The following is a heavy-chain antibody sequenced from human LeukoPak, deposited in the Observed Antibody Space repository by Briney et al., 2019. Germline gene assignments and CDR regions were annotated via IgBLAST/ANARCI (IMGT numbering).Heavy chain of an antibody. V-gene: IGHV1-2*02. CDR1: GYTFTGYY. CDR3: ARGPYCSGGSCYLGPFGY. CDR2: INPNSGGT. D-gene: IGHD2-15*01. Sequence: AASVKVSCKASGYTFTGYYMHWVRQAPGQGLEWMGWINPNSGGTNYAQKFQGRVTMTRDTSISTAYMELSRLRSDDTAVYYCARGPYCSGGSCYLGPFGYWGQGTLVTVSS. J-gene: IGHJ4*02.